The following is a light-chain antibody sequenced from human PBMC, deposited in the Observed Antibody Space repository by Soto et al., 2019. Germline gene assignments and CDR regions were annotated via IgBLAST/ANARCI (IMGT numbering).Light chain of an antibody. J-gene: IGKJ3*01. CDR3: LQHNSYPLT. CDR1: QGISNY. V-gene: IGKV1-17*03. Sequence: DIQMTQSPSAMSASVGDSVTITCRASQGISNYLAWFQQKPGKVPKRLIYGASILQSGVPSRFSGSGSGTEFTLTISSXQPEDFTTYYCLQHNSYPLTFGPGTKVDIK. CDR2: GAS.